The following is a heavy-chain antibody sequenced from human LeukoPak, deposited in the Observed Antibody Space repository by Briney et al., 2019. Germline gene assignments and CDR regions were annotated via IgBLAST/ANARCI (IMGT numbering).Heavy chain of an antibody. Sequence: SETLSLTCTVSGGSISSYYWSWIRQPPGKGLEWIGYIYYSGSTNYNPSLKSRVTISVDTSKNQFSLKLSSVTAADTAVYYCAGAYYDILTGYENNWFDPWGQGTLVTVSS. V-gene: IGHV4-59*01. J-gene: IGHJ5*02. D-gene: IGHD3-9*01. CDR2: IYYSGST. CDR3: AGAYYDILTGYENNWFDP. CDR1: GGSISSYY.